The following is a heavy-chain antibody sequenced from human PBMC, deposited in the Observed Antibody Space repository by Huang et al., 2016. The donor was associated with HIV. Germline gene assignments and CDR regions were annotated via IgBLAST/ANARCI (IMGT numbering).Heavy chain of an antibody. D-gene: IGHD3-22*01. Sequence: EVQLVESGGGLVQPGGSLRLSCAASGFTFSSYWMHWVSQAPGKGGVWASRINSEGSSSGDADSVKGRFTISRDNAKNTLYLQMNRLRAENTAVYYCVRDPRIQSWLNYFDYWGQGTLVSVSS. CDR2: INSEGSSS. V-gene: IGHV3-74*01. J-gene: IGHJ4*02. CDR1: GFTFSSYW. CDR3: VRDPRIQSWLNYFDY.